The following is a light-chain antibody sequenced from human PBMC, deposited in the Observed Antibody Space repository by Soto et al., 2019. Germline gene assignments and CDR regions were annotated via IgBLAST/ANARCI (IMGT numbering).Light chain of an antibody. CDR2: DVS. V-gene: IGLV2-11*01. J-gene: IGLJ1*01. CDR1: SSDVGGYNF. Sequence: QSVLSQPRSVSVSPGQSVTISFTGTSSDVGGYNFVSWYQQYPGKAPKLMIYDVSKRPSGVPDRFSGSKSGNTASLTISGLQAADEADYYCCSYAGSYTYVFGSGTKVTVL. CDR3: CSYAGSYTYV.